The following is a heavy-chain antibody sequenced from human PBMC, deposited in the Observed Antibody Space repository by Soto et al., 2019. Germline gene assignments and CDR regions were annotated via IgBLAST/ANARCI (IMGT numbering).Heavy chain of an antibody. V-gene: IGHV4-30-4*01. J-gene: IGHJ6*02. D-gene: IGHD3-22*01. CDR3: AREDYDSSGYYSKQHYYYYGMDV. CDR1: GGSISSGDYY. Sequence: QVQLQESGPGLVKPSQTLSLTCTVSGGSISSGDYYWSWIRQPPGKGLEWIGYIYYSGSTYYNPSLKSRVTISVDTSKNQCSLKLSAVTAADTAVYYCAREDYDSSGYYSKQHYYYYGMDVWGQGTTVTVSS. CDR2: IYYSGST.